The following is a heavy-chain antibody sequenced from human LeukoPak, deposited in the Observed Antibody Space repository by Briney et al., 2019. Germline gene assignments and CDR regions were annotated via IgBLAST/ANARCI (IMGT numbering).Heavy chain of an antibody. CDR3: ARHGNWDPFDY. J-gene: IGHJ4*02. Sequence: PSETLSLTCTVSGDSINSSDYYWGWIRQPPGKGLEWIGTVYYTGSTYYKPSLKSRLTISVDRSKNHFSLKMNSVTAADTGVYYCARHGNWDPFDYWGQGTLVTVSS. D-gene: IGHD7-27*01. V-gene: IGHV4-39*01. CDR2: VYYTGST. CDR1: GDSINSSDYY.